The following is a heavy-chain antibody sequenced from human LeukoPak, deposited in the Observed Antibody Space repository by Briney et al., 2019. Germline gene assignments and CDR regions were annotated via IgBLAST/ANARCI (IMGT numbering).Heavy chain of an antibody. CDR1: GYTFTGYY. J-gene: IGHJ4*02. D-gene: IGHD3-3*01. CDR3: ARDPIYDFWSGYDY. V-gene: IGHV1-2*02. Sequence: ASVKVSCKASGYTFTGYYMHWVRQAPGQGLEWMGWINPNSGGTNYAQKFQGRVTMTRDTSISTAYMELSRLRSDDTAVYYCARDPIYDFWSGYDYWGQGTLVTVSS. CDR2: INPNSGGT.